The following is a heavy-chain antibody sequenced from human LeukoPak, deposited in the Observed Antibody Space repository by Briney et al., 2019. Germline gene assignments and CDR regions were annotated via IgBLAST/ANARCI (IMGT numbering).Heavy chain of an antibody. V-gene: IGHV4-38-2*01. CDR3: ARSTIVVVPAAIGY. J-gene: IGHJ4*02. CDR1: GYSISSGYY. Sequence: SETLSLTCAVSGYSISSGYYWGWIRQPPGKGLEWIGSIYHSGSTYYNPSLKSRVTTSVDTSKNQFSLKLSSVTAADTAVYYCARSTIVVVPAAIGYWGQGTLVTVSS. CDR2: IYHSGST. D-gene: IGHD2-2*02.